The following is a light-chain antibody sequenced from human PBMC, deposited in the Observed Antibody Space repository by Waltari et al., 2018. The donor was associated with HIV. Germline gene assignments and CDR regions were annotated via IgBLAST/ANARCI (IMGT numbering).Light chain of an antibody. V-gene: IGLV2-14*03. CDR3: ASNRLDYTLI. J-gene: IGLJ2*01. Sequence: QSALTQPASVSGFLGQSINISCTGISTESRVYQYVSWYQQHPGKIPRLIIFDINNRPSGVSDHFSGSRSGNSASLTFSGLQSGDEAHYYCASNRLDYTLIFGGGTKLTVL. CDR1: STESRVYQY. CDR2: DIN.